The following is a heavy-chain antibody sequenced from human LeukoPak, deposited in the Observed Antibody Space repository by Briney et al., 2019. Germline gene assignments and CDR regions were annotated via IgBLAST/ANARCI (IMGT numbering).Heavy chain of an antibody. Sequence: ASVKVSCKASGYTFTSYGISWVRQAPGQGLEWMGWISARNGNTNYAQKLQGRVTMTTDTSTSTAYMELRSLRSDDTAVYYCARDRLNRREQQLVPDNRFDPWGQGTLVTVSS. D-gene: IGHD6-13*01. CDR1: GYTFTSYG. CDR2: ISARNGNT. CDR3: ARDRLNRREQQLVPDNRFDP. V-gene: IGHV1-18*01. J-gene: IGHJ5*02.